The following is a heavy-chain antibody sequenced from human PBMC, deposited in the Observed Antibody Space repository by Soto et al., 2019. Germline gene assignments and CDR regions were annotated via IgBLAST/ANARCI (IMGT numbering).Heavy chain of an antibody. CDR2: ISAYNGNT. J-gene: IGHJ6*02. D-gene: IGHD2-21*02. CDR3: AREDVVVTAAPSDGMDV. Sequence: ASVKVSCKASGYFFTNYGFNWVRQAPGQGLEWMGWISAYNGNTNYAQKLQGRVTMTTDTSTSTAYMELRSLRSDDTAVYYCAREDVVVTAAPSDGMDVWGQGTTVTVSS. CDR1: GYFFTNYG. V-gene: IGHV1-18*01.